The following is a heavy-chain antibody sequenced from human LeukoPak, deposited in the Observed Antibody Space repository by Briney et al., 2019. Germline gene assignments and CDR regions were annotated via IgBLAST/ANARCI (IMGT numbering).Heavy chain of an antibody. D-gene: IGHD4-23*01. J-gene: IGHJ4*02. Sequence: PSETLSLTCTVSGGSISSYYWSWIRQPPGKGLEWIGYIYYSGSTNYNPSLKSRVTISVDTSKTQFSLKLSSVTAADTAVYYCARDRGDYGGSYDYWGQGTLVTVSS. V-gene: IGHV4-59*01. CDR1: GGSISSYY. CDR3: ARDRGDYGGSYDY. CDR2: IYYSGST.